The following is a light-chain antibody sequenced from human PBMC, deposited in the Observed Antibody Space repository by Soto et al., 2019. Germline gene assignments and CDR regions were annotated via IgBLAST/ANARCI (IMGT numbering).Light chain of an antibody. CDR3: QQYKKWPLT. CDR2: GAS. CDR1: QSVSSN. V-gene: IGKV3-15*01. Sequence: EIVMTQSPATLSVSPGERATLSCRASQSVSSNLAWYQQKPGQAPRLLIYGASTRAAEMAARISGSGSGTEFTLPISSLQSKDFAVYYCQQYKKWPLTFGGGTKVEIK. J-gene: IGKJ4*01.